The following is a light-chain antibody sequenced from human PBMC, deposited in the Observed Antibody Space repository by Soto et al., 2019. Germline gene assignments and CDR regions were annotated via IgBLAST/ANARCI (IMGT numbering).Light chain of an antibody. CDR3: LQDYSYPRT. CDR2: GAS. J-gene: IGKJ1*01. CDR1: QGIRTD. V-gene: IGKV1-6*01. Sequence: AVPLTQSPSSLSASVGDRVTITCRASQGIRTDLGWYQQKPGKAPKVLIFGASTLQSGVPSRFSGSGSGTDFILTISSLQPEDFATYYCLQDYSYPRTFGQGTTVEIK.